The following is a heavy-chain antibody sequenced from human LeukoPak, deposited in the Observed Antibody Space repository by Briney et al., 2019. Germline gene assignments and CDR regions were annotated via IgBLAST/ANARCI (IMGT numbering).Heavy chain of an antibody. CDR2: INPSGGST. Sequence: ASVKVSCKASGYTFTSYYMHWVRQAPGQGLEWMGIINPSGGSTGYAQKFQGWVTMTRDTSISTAYMELSRLRSDDTAVYYCARGTSVVDAFDIWGQGTMVTVSS. CDR1: GYTFTSYY. V-gene: IGHV1-46*01. D-gene: IGHD2-15*01. J-gene: IGHJ3*02. CDR3: ARGTSVVDAFDI.